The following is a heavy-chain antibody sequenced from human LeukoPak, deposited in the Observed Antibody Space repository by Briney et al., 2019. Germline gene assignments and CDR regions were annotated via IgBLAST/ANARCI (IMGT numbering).Heavy chain of an antibody. CDR1: GFTFSSYE. V-gene: IGHV3-48*03. D-gene: IGHD1-26*01. J-gene: IGHJ6*03. CDR2: ISSSGSTI. Sequence: GGSLRLSCAASGFTFSSYEMNWVRQAPGKGLEWVSYISSSGSTIYYADSVKGRFTISRDNAKNSLYLQMNSLRVEDTAVYYCARATSYYGTYYYYMDVWGKGTTVTVSS. CDR3: ARATSYYGTYYYYMDV.